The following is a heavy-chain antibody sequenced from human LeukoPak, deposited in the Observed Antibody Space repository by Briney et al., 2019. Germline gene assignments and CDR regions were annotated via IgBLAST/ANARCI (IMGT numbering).Heavy chain of an antibody. Sequence: SGGSLRLSCAASGFTFTYAMSWVRQAPGKGLQWISGINGGGDTTYYPDSVKGRFTISRDNSKNTLFLQMDSLRVEDTAVHYCAKVTGGDMITYGGVDYWGQGTLVTVSS. J-gene: IGHJ4*02. D-gene: IGHD3-16*01. V-gene: IGHV3-23*01. CDR3: AKVTGGDMITYGGVDY. CDR1: GFTFTYA. CDR2: INGGGDTT.